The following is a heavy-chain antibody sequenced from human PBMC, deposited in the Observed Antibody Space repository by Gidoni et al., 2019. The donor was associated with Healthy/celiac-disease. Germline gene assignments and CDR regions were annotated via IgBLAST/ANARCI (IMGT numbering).Heavy chain of an antibody. CDR1: GGSFSGYY. CDR3: AAGLRSDY. CDR2: INHSGST. Sequence: QVQLQQSGAGLLQPSETLSLTCAVYGGSFSGYYWSWIRQPPGKGLEWIGEINHSGSTNYNPSLKSRVTISVDTSKNQFSLKLSSVTAADTAVYYCAAGLRSDYWGQGTLVTVSS. V-gene: IGHV4-34*01. D-gene: IGHD5-12*01. J-gene: IGHJ4*02.